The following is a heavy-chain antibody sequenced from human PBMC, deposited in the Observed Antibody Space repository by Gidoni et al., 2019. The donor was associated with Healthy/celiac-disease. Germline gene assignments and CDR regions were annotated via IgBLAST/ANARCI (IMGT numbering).Heavy chain of an antibody. CDR1: GFTFSSYE. D-gene: IGHD1-1*01. CDR3: ARDGSDWN. CDR2: ISSSGSTI. V-gene: IGHV3-48*03. J-gene: IGHJ4*02. Sequence: EVQLVESGGALVQLVVSLRLSCAASGFTFSSYEMNWVRQAPGRGLEWVSYISSSGSTIYYADSVKGRFTISRDNAKNSLYLQMNSLRAEDTAVYYCARDGSDWNWGQGTLVTVSS.